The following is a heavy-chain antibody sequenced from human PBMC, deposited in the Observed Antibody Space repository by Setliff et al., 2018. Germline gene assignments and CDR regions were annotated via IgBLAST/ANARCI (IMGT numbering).Heavy chain of an antibody. D-gene: IGHD5-18*01. Sequence: GGSLRLSCEASGFSFSNYAMNWVRQAPGKGLEWVASFSSRNDYIYHADSVKGRFTISRDDAKTSLYLQMDSLRAEDTAVYFCARSPGWIPWFDSWGQGTLVTVSS. V-gene: IGHV3-21*01. CDR2: FSSRNDYI. J-gene: IGHJ5*01. CDR1: GFSFSNYA. CDR3: ARSPGWIPWFDS.